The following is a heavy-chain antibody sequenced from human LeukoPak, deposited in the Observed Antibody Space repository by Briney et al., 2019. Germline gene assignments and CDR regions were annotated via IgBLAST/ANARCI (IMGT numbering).Heavy chain of an antibody. V-gene: IGHV3-23*01. CDR3: AKTYYYDSSGYSSLDY. Sequence: GGSLRLSCAASGFTFSSYGMSWVRQAPGKGLEWVSAISGSGGSTYYADSVKGRFTISKDNSKNTLYLQMNSLRAEDTAVYYCAKTYYYDSSGYSSLDYWGQGTLVTVSS. D-gene: IGHD3-22*01. J-gene: IGHJ4*02. CDR1: GFTFSSYG. CDR2: ISGSGGST.